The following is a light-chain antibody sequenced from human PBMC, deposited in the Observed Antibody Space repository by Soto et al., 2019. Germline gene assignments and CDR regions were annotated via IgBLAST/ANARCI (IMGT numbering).Light chain of an antibody. J-gene: IGLJ1*01. CDR3: SSYAGSSNV. CDR1: TSDVGSFNL. CDR2: EGY. Sequence: QSALTQPASVSGSPGQSITISCTGITSDVGSFNLVSWYQQHPGKAPKVMIYEGYKRPSGVPDRFSGSKSGNTASLTVSGLRAEDEADYYCSSYAGSSNVFGTGTKLTVL. V-gene: IGLV2-14*02.